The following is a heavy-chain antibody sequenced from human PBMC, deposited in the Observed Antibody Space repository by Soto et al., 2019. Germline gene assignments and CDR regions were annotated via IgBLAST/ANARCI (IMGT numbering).Heavy chain of an antibody. CDR1: GGSINRASYH. CDR3: ARLDYGDSAFDS. Sequence: QVQLQESGPGLVQPSETLSLTCSVSGGSINRASYHWSCLRQHPGKGLEFIGYIFYTGSTYYNPSLETRLTISVDTSKNHVSLRLNAVTAADTAVYYCARLDYGDSAFDSWGRGILVTVSS. D-gene: IGHD4-17*01. V-gene: IGHV4-31*03. J-gene: IGHJ4*02. CDR2: IFYTGST.